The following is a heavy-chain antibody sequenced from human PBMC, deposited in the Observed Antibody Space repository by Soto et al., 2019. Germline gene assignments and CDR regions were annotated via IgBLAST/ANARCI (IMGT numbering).Heavy chain of an antibody. CDR3: ARGYPRSGFSTALATSYWLDA. CDR2: INHRGST. D-gene: IGHD2-21*02. Sequence: SETLSLTCAVYGGSFSGHYWSWIRQYPGKGLEWIAEINHRGSTNYNPSLKRRVTMSVDTSKNQFSLRLGSVTAADTAVYYCARGYPRSGFSTALATSYWLDAWGQGGQVSVSS. CDR1: GGSFSGHY. V-gene: IGHV4-34*01. J-gene: IGHJ5*02.